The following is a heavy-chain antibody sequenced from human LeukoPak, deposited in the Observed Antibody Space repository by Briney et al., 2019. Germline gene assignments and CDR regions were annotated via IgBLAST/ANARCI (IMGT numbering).Heavy chain of an antibody. CDR3: ARERGILRGDAFDL. Sequence: SETLSLTCTVSGGSISTYYWSWLRQPPGKGLEWIGRIYSSGNTNYNPSLESRVTMSIGTSKHQFSLKLTSVTAADTAVYYCARERGILRGDAFDLWGQGRLATVSS. CDR2: IYSSGNT. CDR1: GGSISTYY. V-gene: IGHV4-4*07. J-gene: IGHJ3*01. D-gene: IGHD1-26*01.